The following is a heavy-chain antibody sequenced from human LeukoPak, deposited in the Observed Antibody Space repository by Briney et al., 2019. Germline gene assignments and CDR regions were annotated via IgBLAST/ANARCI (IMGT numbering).Heavy chain of an antibody. J-gene: IGHJ6*03. V-gene: IGHV1-8*02. D-gene: IGHD4-23*01. CDR2: MNPNSGNT. CDR3: AARKRGRLLWWYYYYYYMDV. CDR1: GYTFTSYG. Sequence: ASVKVSCKASGYTFTSYGISWVRQAPGQGLEWMGWMNPNSGNTGYAQKFQGRVTMTRNTSISTAYMELSSLRSEDTAVYYCAARKRGRLLWWYYYYYYMDVWGKGTTVTVSS.